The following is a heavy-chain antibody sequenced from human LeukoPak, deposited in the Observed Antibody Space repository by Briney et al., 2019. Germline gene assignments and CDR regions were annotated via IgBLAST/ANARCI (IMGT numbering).Heavy chain of an antibody. Sequence: ASVKVSCKASGYTFSDYFMHRVRQAPGQGLEWMGWISPEGGDTHYAQRFQGRVTMTRDTSISAAYMELTSLSSDDTAVYYCAGNYGHNSKYFDFWGQGTLVTVSS. CDR2: ISPEGGDT. CDR1: GYTFSDYF. V-gene: IGHV1-2*02. CDR3: AGNYGHNSKYFDF. D-gene: IGHD4-17*01. J-gene: IGHJ4*02.